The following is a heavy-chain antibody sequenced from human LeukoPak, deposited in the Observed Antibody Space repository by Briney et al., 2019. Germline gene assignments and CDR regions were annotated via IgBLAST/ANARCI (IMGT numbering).Heavy chain of an antibody. CDR2: INHSGST. V-gene: IGHV4-34*01. Sequence: SETLSLTCAVYGGSFSGYYWSWIRQPPGKWLEVIGEINHSGSTNYNPSLKSRVTISVDTSKNQFSLKLSSVTAADTAVYYCALDAYSSSYMLEYWGQGTLVTVSS. CDR3: ALDAYSSSYMLEY. D-gene: IGHD6-6*01. J-gene: IGHJ4*02. CDR1: GGSFSGYY.